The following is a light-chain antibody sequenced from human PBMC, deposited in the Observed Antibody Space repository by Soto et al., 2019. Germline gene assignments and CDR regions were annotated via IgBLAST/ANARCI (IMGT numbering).Light chain of an antibody. CDR2: GAS. J-gene: IGKJ1*01. CDR3: QQYGSSPWT. V-gene: IGKV3-20*01. CDR1: QSVSSSY. Sequence: EIVLTQSPGTLSLSPGERATLSCRASQSVSSSYLAWYQQKPGQAPRLLIYGASSRATGIPDRFSGSGSGTEFTLTISRLEPEDFAVYYCQQYGSSPWTVGQGTKVEIK.